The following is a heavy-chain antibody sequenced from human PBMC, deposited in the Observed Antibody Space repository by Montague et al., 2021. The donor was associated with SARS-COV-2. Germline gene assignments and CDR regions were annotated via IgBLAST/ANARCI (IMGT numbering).Heavy chain of an antibody. CDR3: AREDYYGASSFYSSRSSY. J-gene: IGHJ4*02. D-gene: IGHD3-10*01. CDR1: GFSVRDTY. V-gene: IGHV3-53*01. CDR2: LYRGGSA. Sequence: SLRLSCAASGFSVRDTYMTWVRQAPGKGLEWVSALYRGGSAYYLESVKGRFTISIDSTNTLYLQMKGLRAEDTALYYCAREDYYGASSFYSSRSSYWGRGTRVTVSS.